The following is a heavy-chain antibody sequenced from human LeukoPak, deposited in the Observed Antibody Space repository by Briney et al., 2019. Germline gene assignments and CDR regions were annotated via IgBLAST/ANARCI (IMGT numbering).Heavy chain of an antibody. J-gene: IGHJ4*02. CDR3: ARGVVGWYLLDY. CDR1: GFTFSSYG. D-gene: IGHD6-19*01. V-gene: IGHV3-33*01. CDR2: VWYDGSQK. Sequence: GGSLRLSCAGSGFTFSSYGMHWVRQAPGKGLEWVAVVWYDGSQKYYADSVRGRFSISRDNSKNTQYLQMDSLRVEDTGVYYCARGVVGWYLLDYWGQGTLVTVSP.